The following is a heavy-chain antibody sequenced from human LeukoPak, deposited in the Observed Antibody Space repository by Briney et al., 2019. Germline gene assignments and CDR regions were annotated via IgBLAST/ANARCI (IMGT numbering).Heavy chain of an antibody. J-gene: IGHJ4*02. CDR1: GFTFSRYS. Sequence: GGSLRLSCAASGFTFSRYSMNWVRQAPGKGLEWVSYISSSRSYIYYADSVKGRFTISRDNAKYSLYLQMNSLRAEDTAVYYCARGWRGYSSLYYSDYWGQGTLVTVSS. CDR3: ARGWRGYSSLYYSDY. D-gene: IGHD5-18*01. CDR2: ISSSRSYI. V-gene: IGHV3-21*01.